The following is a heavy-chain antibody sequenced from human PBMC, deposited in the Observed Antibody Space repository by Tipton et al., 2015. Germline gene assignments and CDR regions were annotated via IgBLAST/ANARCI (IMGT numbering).Heavy chain of an antibody. CDR3: ARSKYQLRSRYYYYGMDV. Sequence: TLSLTCTVSGGSISSGGYYWSWIRQHPGKGLEWIGYIYYSGSTYYNPSLMSRVTISVDTSKNQFSLKLSSVTAADTAVYYCARSKYQLRSRYYYYGMDVWGQGTTVTVSS. CDR2: IYYSGST. CDR1: GGSISSGGYY. J-gene: IGHJ6*02. V-gene: IGHV4-31*03. D-gene: IGHD2-2*01.